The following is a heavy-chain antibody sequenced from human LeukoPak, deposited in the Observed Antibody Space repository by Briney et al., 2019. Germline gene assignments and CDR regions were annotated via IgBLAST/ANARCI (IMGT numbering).Heavy chain of an antibody. V-gene: IGHV3-15*01. CDR2: IKRKTEGATT. CDR3: ARRFPLFGDAFDI. Sequence: KAGGSLRLSCAASGFAFKNAWMSWVRQAPGKGLEWLGLIKRKTEGATTDYSAPVKGRFTISRDDSENTLYLQMSSLKASDTAMYYCARRFPLFGDAFDIWGQGTMVTVSS. CDR1: GFAFKNAW. J-gene: IGHJ3*02. D-gene: IGHD3-16*01.